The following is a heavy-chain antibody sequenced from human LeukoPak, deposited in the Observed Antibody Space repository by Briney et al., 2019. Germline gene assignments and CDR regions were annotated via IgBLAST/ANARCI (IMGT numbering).Heavy chain of an antibody. CDR2: IKQAGSEK. D-gene: IGHD3-10*01. CDR3: AREGKESYDMDV. Sequence: GGSLRLSCAASGFTFSNYWMSWVRQAPGKGLEWVANIKQAGSEKYYVDSVKGRFTISRDNAKNSLYLQINSLRAEDTAVYYCAREGKESYDMDVWGQGTTVTVSS. V-gene: IGHV3-7*01. J-gene: IGHJ6*02. CDR1: GFTFSNYW.